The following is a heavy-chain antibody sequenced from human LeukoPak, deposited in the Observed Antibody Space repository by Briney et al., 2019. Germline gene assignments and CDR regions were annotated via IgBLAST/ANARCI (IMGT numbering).Heavy chain of an antibody. CDR3: ARGAWHFSRALDV. CDR1: GGSFSGYY. Sequence: PGTLSLTCAVYGGSFSGYYWSWIRQPPGEGLEWIGEINHSGSINYNPSLKSRGTISVDTSKNQFSLKLSSVTAADTAVYYCARGAWHFSRALDVWGKGTTVTVSS. CDR2: INHSGSI. V-gene: IGHV4-34*01. J-gene: IGHJ6*04.